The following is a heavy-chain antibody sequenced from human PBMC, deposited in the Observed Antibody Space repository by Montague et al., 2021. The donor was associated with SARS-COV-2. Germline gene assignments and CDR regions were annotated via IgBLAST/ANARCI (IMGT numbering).Heavy chain of an antibody. V-gene: IGHV4-59*01. CDR3: ARGGGDYGGNPFDY. CDR1: GVSITTYY. J-gene: IGHJ4*02. D-gene: IGHD4-23*01. CDR2: IYYSGST. Sequence: SETLSLTCTVSGVSITTYYWSWIRQPPGKGLEWIGYIYYSGSTYYTPSLKSRVSFSVDASKNELSLRLTSVSTADTAVYYCARGGGDYGGNPFDYWGQGTLVTVSP.